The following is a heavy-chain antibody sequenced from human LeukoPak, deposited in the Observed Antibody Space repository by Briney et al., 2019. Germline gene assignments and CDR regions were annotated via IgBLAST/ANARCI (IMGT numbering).Heavy chain of an antibody. D-gene: IGHD2-8*02. V-gene: IGHV3-64*02. Sequence: GGSLRISCAASGFLFSSYSMHWVRQTPGKGPEYVAAISSRGTTTHYGDSVQGRFIVSRDNSNYTLYLQMGGLRPDDTAVYFCARKGSGGWHDYWGRGTLVIVSS. J-gene: IGHJ4*02. CDR2: ISSRGTTT. CDR1: GFLFSSYS. CDR3: ARKGSGGWHDY.